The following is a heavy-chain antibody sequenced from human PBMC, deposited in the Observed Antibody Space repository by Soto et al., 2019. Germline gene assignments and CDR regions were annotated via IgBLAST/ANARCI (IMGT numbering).Heavy chain of an antibody. V-gene: IGHV4-59*01. CDR3: AKYRRTVADGYTLDF. J-gene: IGHJ4*02. CDR1: GDSMSASY. CDR2: VYYSGST. D-gene: IGHD5-12*01. Sequence: PSETLSLTCTVSGDSMSASYWSWIRQPPGKGLEWIGYVYYSGSTIYNPSLGSRVTISADTSKNQFSLRVTSVTAADTAIYYCAKYRRTVADGYTLDFWGQGTLVTVSS.